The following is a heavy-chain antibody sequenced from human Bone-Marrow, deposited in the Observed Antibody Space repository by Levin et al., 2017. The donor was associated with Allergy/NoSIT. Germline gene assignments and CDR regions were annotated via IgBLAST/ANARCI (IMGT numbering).Heavy chain of an antibody. CDR1: GGSISSGSYY. CDR2: VYTTGST. D-gene: IGHD3-10*01. V-gene: IGHV4-61*02. J-gene: IGHJ3*02. Sequence: SETLSLTCTVSGGSISSGSYYWTWVRQPVGKGLEWIGRVYTTGSTNYNPSLKSRVTISLDTSKNQFSLELTSVTAADTAVYYCARKVPAPGAFDIWGQGTMVTVSP. CDR3: ARKVPAPGAFDI.